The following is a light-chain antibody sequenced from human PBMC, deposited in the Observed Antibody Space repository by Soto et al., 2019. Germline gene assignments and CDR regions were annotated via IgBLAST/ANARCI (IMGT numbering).Light chain of an antibody. CDR1: QTISRKA. CDR3: QHYGASPGA. V-gene: IGKV3-20*01. CDR2: DVS. Sequence: EVVLTQSPGTLSLSPGEIGTLSCRASQTISRKAVAWYQQRPGQAPTLLIYDVSSRATGIPDRFSGSGSRTDFTLTISRLEPEDFAVYYCQHYGASPGAFGPGTKVDIK. J-gene: IGKJ3*01.